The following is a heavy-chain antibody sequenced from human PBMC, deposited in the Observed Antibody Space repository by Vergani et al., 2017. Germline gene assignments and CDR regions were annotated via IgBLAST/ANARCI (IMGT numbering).Heavy chain of an antibody. V-gene: IGHV3-23*01. CDR3: AKAHTVITVIGVVSPDFMDV. D-gene: IGHD3-3*01. CDR2: ISGSGGST. J-gene: IGHJ6*03. CDR1: GFTFSSYA. Sequence: EVQLLESGGGLVQPGGSLRLSCAASGFTFSSYAMSWVRQAPGKGLEWVSAISGSGGSTYYADSVKGRFTISRDNSKNTLYLQMNSLRAEDTAVYYCAKAHTVITVIGVVSPDFMDVWGKGSTVTVSS.